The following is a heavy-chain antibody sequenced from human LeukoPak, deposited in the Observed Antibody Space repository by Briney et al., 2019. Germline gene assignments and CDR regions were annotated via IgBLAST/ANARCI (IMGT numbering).Heavy chain of an antibody. CDR2: IKSDGKT. D-gene: IGHD3-22*01. J-gene: IGHJ1*01. CDR3: ARAPSEVGGYYPEYFRH. CDR1: GFTFSSYV. V-gene: IGHV3-74*01. Sequence: GRSLRLSCAASGFTFSSYVMHWVRQAPGKGLVWVSRIKSDGKTNYADSVKGRFTISRDNAKNTVSLQMNSLRADDTGVYYCARAPSEVGGYYPEYFRHWGQGTLVTVS.